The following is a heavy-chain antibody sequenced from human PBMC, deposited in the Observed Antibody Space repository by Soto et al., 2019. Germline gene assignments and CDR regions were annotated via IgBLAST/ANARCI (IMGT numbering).Heavy chain of an antibody. V-gene: IGHV2-5*02. CDR2: IYWDDDK. CDR1: GLSLSTSGVG. J-gene: IGHJ4*02. Sequence: QNTLKESGPTLVKPTQTLTLTCTFSGLSLSTSGVGVGWIRQPPGKALEWLGLIYWDDDKRYSPSLKSRLTTTKDTSKNQVVLTMTNMDPVDTARYYCAHRAYYFDSSGYYSAFDVFDYWGQGTLVTVSS. D-gene: IGHD3-22*01. CDR3: AHRAYYFDSSGYYSAFDVFDY.